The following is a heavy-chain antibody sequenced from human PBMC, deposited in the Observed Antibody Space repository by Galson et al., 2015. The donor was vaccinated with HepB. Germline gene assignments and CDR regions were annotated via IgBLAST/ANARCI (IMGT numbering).Heavy chain of an antibody. V-gene: IGHV3-48*02. CDR1: GITLGPSS. CDR2: ISGGRGSRI. CDR3: ARFQWLLPTVAFCI. D-gene: IGHD2-15*01. J-gene: IGHJ3*02. Sequence: SLRLSCAASGITLGPSSMNWVRQAPGKGLEWVSYISGGRGSRIFDAESVKGRFTISRDNAKNSLYLQMNNLRDDDTAMYYCARFQWLLPTVAFCIWGQGTMVTVSS.